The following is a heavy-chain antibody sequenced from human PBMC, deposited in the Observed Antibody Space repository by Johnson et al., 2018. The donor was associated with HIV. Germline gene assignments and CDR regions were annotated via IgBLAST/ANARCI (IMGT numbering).Heavy chain of an antibody. D-gene: IGHD6-6*01. J-gene: IGHJ3*02. V-gene: IGHV3-30*04. CDR1: GFTFSSYA. CDR3: ARDILEYSSSVPDAFDI. CDR2: ISYDGSNK. Sequence: QVRLVESGGVVVQPGGSLRLSCAASGFTFSSYAMHWVRQAPGKGLEWVAVISYDGSNKYYADSVKGRFTISRDNSKNTLYLQMNSLRAEDTAVYYCARDILEYSSSVPDAFDIWGQGTMVTVSS.